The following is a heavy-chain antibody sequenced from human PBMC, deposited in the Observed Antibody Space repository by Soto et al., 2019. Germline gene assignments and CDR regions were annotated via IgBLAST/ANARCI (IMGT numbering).Heavy chain of an antibody. CDR1: GFSLSTSKLG. CDR3: ARDNSGWTGFDY. Sequence: QITLKESGPTLVKSTQPLTLTCTFSGFSLSTSKLGVGWIRQPPGKALEWLALIYWDDDKRYSPSLKSRLTITKDTSKNQVVLTMTNMDPVDTATYYCARDNSGWTGFDYWGQGTLVTVSS. D-gene: IGHD6-19*01. V-gene: IGHV2-5*02. CDR2: IYWDDDK. J-gene: IGHJ4*02.